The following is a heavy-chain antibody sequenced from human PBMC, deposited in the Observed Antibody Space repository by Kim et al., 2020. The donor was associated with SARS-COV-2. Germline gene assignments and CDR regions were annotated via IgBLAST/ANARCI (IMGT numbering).Heavy chain of an antibody. D-gene: IGHD3-10*01. J-gene: IGHJ6*02. CDR3: ARGYGSGSPYGMDV. V-gene: IGHV4-30-2*01. Sequence: PSLKSRVTISVDRSKNQFSLKLSSVTGADTAVYYCARGYGSGSPYGMDVWGQGTTVTVSS.